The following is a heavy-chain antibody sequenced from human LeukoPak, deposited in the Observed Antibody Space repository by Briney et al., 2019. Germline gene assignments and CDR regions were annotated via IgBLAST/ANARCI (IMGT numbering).Heavy chain of an antibody. V-gene: IGHV4-34*01. CDR3: ARVYCGGDCSTFQH. D-gene: IGHD2-21*02. CDR1: GGSFSGYY. Sequence: SETLSLTCAVHGGSFSGYYWSWIRQPPGKGLEWIGEINHSGSTNYNPSLKSRVTISVDTSKNQFSLKLSSVTAADTAVYYCARVYCGGDCSTFQHWGQGTLVTVSS. CDR2: INHSGST. J-gene: IGHJ1*01.